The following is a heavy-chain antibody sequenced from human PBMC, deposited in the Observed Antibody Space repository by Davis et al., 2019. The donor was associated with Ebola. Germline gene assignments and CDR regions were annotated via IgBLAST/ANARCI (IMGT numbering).Heavy chain of an antibody. D-gene: IGHD2-21*01. CDR3: AKVPYCGGDCFDPYFHS. V-gene: IGHV3-20*04. CDR1: GFTFEDFD. J-gene: IGHJ4*02. Sequence: GESLKISCAASGFTFEDFDMSWVRQAPGTGLEWVSHINWSGDKSHYADSAKGRFTISRDNAKNSLYLQMNSLRADDTAFYYCAKVPYCGGDCFDPYFHSWGQGTLVTVSS. CDR2: INWSGDKS.